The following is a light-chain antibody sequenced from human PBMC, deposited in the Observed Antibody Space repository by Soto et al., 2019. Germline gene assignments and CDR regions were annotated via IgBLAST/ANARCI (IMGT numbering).Light chain of an antibody. J-gene: IGKJ2*01. Sequence: EIVLTQSPGTLSLSPGERATLSCRASQRVNSRNLAWYQQKPGQAPRLLIYAASSRATGIPDRFSGSGSGTDFTLTISRLEPDDFAVYYCKQFASSPLFGQGTKLEIK. V-gene: IGKV3-20*01. CDR3: KQFASSPL. CDR2: AAS. CDR1: QRVNSRN.